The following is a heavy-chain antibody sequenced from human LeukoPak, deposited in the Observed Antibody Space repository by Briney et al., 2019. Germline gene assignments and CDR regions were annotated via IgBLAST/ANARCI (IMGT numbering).Heavy chain of an antibody. CDR2: ISSSGSTI. V-gene: IGHV3-48*03. Sequence: GGSLRLSCAASGFTFSSYEMNWVRQAPGKGLEWVSYISSSGSTIYYADSVKGRFTISRDNSKNTLYLQMNSLRAEDTAVYYCARAWFGELLPFDYWGQGTLVTVSS. CDR3: ARAWFGELLPFDY. J-gene: IGHJ4*02. D-gene: IGHD3-10*01. CDR1: GFTFSSYE.